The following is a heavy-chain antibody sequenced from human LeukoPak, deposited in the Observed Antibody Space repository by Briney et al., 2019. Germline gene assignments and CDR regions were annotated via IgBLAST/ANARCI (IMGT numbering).Heavy chain of an antibody. J-gene: IGHJ2*01. D-gene: IGHD7-27*01. V-gene: IGHV4-59*08. CDR3: ARRGALGISHWYFDL. Sequence: SETLSLTCTVSGGSISSYYWSWIRQPPGKGLEWIGYIYYSGSTNYNPSLKSRVTISVDTSKNQFSLKLSSVTAADTAVYYCARRGALGISHWYFDLWGRGTLVTVSS. CDR2: IYYSGST. CDR1: GGSISSYY.